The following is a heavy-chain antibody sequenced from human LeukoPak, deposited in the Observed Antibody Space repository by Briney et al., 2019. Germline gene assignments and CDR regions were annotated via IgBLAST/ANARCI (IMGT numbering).Heavy chain of an antibody. V-gene: IGHV3-23*01. CDR3: AKGYDILTAYLDS. J-gene: IGHJ4*02. CDR2: LSGSGATT. Sequence: PGGSLRLSCAASGFTFSRNAMHWVRQAPGKGLEWVSGLSGSGATTYYADSVKGRFTISRDNSRSTVSLQIISLRVEDTAVYYCAKGYDILTAYLDSWGQGTLVTVSS. D-gene: IGHD3-9*01. CDR1: GFTFSRNA.